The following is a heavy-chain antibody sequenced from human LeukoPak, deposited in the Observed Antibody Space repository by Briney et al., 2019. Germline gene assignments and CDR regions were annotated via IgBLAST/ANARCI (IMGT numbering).Heavy chain of an antibody. CDR3: ARAVEQHDSGDAFDI. V-gene: IGHV3-66*01. J-gene: IGHJ3*02. Sequence: LAGGSLRLSCAASGFTVSSNYMSWVRQAPGKGLEWVSVIYSGGSTYYADSVKGRLTISRDNSKNTLYLQMNSLRAEDTAVYYCARAVEQHDSGDAFDIWGQGTMVTVSS. CDR1: GFTVSSNY. CDR2: IYSGGST. D-gene: IGHD6-13*01.